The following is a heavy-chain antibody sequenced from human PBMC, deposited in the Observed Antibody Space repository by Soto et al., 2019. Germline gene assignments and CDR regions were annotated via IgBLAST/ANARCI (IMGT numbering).Heavy chain of an antibody. CDR2: INPNSGGT. CDR1: GYTFTGYY. D-gene: IGHD2-15*01. V-gene: IGHV1-2*04. Sequence: ASVKVSCKASGYTFTGYYMHWVRQAPGQGLEWMGWINPNSGGTNYAQKFQGWVTMTRDTSISTAYMELSRLRSDDTAVYYCARGISAAAADGKDVWGQGTTVTVS. CDR3: ARGISAAAADGKDV. J-gene: IGHJ6*02.